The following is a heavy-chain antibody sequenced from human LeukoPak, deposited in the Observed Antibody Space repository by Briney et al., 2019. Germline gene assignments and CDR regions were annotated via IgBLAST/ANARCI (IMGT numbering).Heavy chain of an antibody. CDR2: IYLGDSDT. Sequence: GGSLQISCEGSGYSFNSYWIGWVRQLPGKGLEWMGIIYLGDSDTRYSPSFQGQVTISADKSISTAYLQWSSLKASDTAMYYCARHPSYTSGWPLDYWGQGTLVTVSS. J-gene: IGHJ4*02. CDR3: ARHPSYTSGWPLDY. CDR1: GYSFNSYW. D-gene: IGHD6-19*01. V-gene: IGHV5-51*01.